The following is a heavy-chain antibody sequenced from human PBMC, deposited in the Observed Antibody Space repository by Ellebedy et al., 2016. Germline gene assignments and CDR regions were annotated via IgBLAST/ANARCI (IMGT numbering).Heavy chain of an antibody. Sequence: ASVKVSXXASGYILISYNLNWVRQATGQGLEWMGWMNPNSGKTGYAQKFQGRVTMTRDTSTNTAYMELSSLRSEDTAVYYCARWDSGFLSGVYYNYGMDVWGQGTTVTVSS. J-gene: IGHJ6*02. V-gene: IGHV1-8*01. CDR1: GYILISYN. CDR2: MNPNSGKT. CDR3: ARWDSGFLSGVYYNYGMDV. D-gene: IGHD5-12*01.